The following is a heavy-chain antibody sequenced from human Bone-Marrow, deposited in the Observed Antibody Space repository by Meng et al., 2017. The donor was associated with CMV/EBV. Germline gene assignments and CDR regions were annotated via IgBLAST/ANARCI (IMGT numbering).Heavy chain of an antibody. Sequence: SGFIFSGYGMHWVRQTPVKGLEWVAVVSYGGSNEFSPDSVKGRFTISRDNFRNTPFVQISRLGPGDTAVYYCATDQGGSGWYDWFDPWGQGTLVTVSS. CDR2: VSYGGSNE. V-gene: IGHV3-30*03. CDR3: ATDQGGSGWYDWFDP. J-gene: IGHJ5*02. D-gene: IGHD6-19*01. CDR1: GFIFSGYG.